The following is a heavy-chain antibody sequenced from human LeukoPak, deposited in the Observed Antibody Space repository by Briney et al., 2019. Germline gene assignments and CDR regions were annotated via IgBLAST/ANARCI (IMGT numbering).Heavy chain of an antibody. D-gene: IGHD2/OR15-2a*01. CDR2: IRGDGTDP. CDR1: GFAFNTYW. V-gene: IGHV3-74*01. CDR3: GRDTYYAPFDP. J-gene: IGHJ5*02. Sequence: GGSLRLSCAASGFAFNTYWMHWVRQVPGKGLVWVSRIRGDGTDPNYADSVKGRFTISRDNAKNTPYLQMNSLSAEDTAVYYCGRDTYYAPFDPWGQGTLVIVSS.